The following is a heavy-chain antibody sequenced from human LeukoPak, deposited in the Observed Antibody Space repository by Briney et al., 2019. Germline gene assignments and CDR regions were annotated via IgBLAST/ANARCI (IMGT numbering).Heavy chain of an antibody. CDR2: IRYERNEK. V-gene: IGHV3-30*02. J-gene: IGHJ3*02. CDR1: GFTFNKYG. CDR3: ARDTPNAFDI. Sequence: QTGGSLRLSCAASGFTFNKYGMHWVRQAPGKGLKWVAFIRYERNEKFYADSVKGRFTISRDNSKNTLYLEMNSLRAEDTAVYYCARDTPNAFDIWGQGTMVTVSS. D-gene: IGHD2-15*01.